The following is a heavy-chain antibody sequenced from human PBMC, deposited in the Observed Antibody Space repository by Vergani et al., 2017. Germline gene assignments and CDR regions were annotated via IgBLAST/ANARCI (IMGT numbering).Heavy chain of an antibody. CDR1: GGSISSGGYY. J-gene: IGHJ3*02. CDR2: IYHSGST. Sequence: QVQLQESGPGLVKPSQTLSLTCTVSGGSISSGGYYWSWIRQHPGKGLEWIGYIYHSGSTYYNPSLKSRVTISVDRSKNQFSLKLSSVTAADTAVYYCARDGGIAAPIDAFDIWGQGTMVTVSS. V-gene: IGHV4-31*03. D-gene: IGHD6-13*01. CDR3: ARDGGIAAPIDAFDI.